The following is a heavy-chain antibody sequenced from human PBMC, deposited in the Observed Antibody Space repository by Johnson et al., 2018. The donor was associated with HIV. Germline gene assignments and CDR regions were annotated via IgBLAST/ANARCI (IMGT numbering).Heavy chain of an antibody. Sequence: QVQLVESGGGVVQPGRSLRLSCAASGFTFSSYGMHWVRQAPGKGLEWVAVISYDGSNKYYADSVKGRFTISRDNSKNTLYLQINSLRAEDTAVYYCAKDKMYSDSSGSKEGGVAFDIWGQGTMVTVSS. CDR1: GFTFSSYG. V-gene: IGHV3-33*05. D-gene: IGHD3-22*01. CDR3: AKDKMYSDSSGSKEGGVAFDI. CDR2: ISYDGSNK. J-gene: IGHJ3*02.